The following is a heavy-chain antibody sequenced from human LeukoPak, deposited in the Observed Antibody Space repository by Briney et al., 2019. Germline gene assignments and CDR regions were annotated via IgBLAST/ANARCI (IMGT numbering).Heavy chain of an antibody. Sequence: ASVKVSCKASGYTFTSYGISWVRQAPGQGLEWMGWISAYNGDTDYAQKLQGRVTMTTDTSTSTAYMDLRSLRSDDTAVYYCARGVVGATLYYFDYWGQGTLVTVSS. CDR1: GYTFTSYG. V-gene: IGHV1-18*01. D-gene: IGHD1-26*01. CDR3: ARGVVGATLYYFDY. CDR2: ISAYNGDT. J-gene: IGHJ4*02.